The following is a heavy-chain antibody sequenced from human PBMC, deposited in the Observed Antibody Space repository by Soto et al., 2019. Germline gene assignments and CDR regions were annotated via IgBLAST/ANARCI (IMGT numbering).Heavy chain of an antibody. J-gene: IGHJ4*02. CDR3: TKVFEY. V-gene: IGHV3-74*01. CDR2: IDGVGTGT. Sequence: GGSLRLSCAASGFTFTNYWMHWVRQVPGKGLVWVSRIDGVGTGTSYSDSVRGRFTISRDNAENMLYLQMNSLRAEDTAVYYCTKVFEYWGQGTLVTVYS. CDR1: GFTFTNYW.